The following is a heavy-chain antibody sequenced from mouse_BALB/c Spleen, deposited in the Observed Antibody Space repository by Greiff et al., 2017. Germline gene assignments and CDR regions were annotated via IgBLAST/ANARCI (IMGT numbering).Heavy chain of an antibody. Sequence: DVKLVESGGDLVKPGGSLKLSCAASGFTFSSYGMSWVRQTPDKRLEWVATISSGGSYTYYPDSVKGRFTISRDNAKNTLYLQMSSLKSEDTAMYYCARHDPSYYYGSGDWYFDVWGAGTTVTVSS. J-gene: IGHJ1*01. CDR1: GFTFSSYG. CDR3: ARHDPSYYYGSGDWYFDV. D-gene: IGHD1-1*01. V-gene: IGHV5-6*02. CDR2: ISSGGSYT.